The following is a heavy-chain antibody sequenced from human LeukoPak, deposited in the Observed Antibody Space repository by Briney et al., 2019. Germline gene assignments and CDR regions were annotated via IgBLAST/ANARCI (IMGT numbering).Heavy chain of an antibody. D-gene: IGHD6-13*01. J-gene: IGHJ5*02. CDR2: ISYDGSNK. Sequence: EGSLRLSCAASGFTFSSYAMHWVRQAPGKGLEWVAVISYDGSNKYYADSVKGRFTISRDSSKNTLYLQMNSLRAEDTAVYYCARASGVAAAGPYNWFDPWGQGTLVTVSS. CDR3: ARASGVAAAGPYNWFDP. CDR1: GFTFSSYA. V-gene: IGHV3-30-3*01.